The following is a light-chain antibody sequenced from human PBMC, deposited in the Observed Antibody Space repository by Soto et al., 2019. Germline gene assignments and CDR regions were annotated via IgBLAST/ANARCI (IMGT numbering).Light chain of an antibody. V-gene: IGKV3-15*01. CDR2: GAS. J-gene: IGKJ4*01. Sequence: EIVMTQSPATLSVSPGERATLSCRASQSVSNNLAWYQQKPGQAPRLLIYGASTRATGLPARFSGSGSGTEFTLTISILQSEDFAVYYCQQYNNWPRGTFGGGTKVEIK. CDR3: QQYNNWPRGT. CDR1: QSVSNN.